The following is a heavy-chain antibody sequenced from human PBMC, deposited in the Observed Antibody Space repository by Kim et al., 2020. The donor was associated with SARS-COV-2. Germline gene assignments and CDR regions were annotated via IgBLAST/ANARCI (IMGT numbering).Heavy chain of an antibody. J-gene: IGHJ6*02. CDR3: TTGSIVVVPAAISGMDV. D-gene: IGHD2-2*02. V-gene: IGHV3-15*01. Sequence: VKVRFTISRDDSKTTLYLQMNSLKTEDTAVYYCTTGSIVVVPAAISGMDVWGQGTTVTVSS.